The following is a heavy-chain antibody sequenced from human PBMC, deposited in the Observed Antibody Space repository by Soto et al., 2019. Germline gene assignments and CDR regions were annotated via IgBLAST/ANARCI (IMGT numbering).Heavy chain of an antibody. D-gene: IGHD3-10*01. CDR3: ARMVRGDNNWFDP. V-gene: IGHV4-59*01. CDR1: GGSISTDY. J-gene: IGHJ5*02. CDR2: IYYSGST. Sequence: SETLSLTCTVSGGSISTDYWTWIRQPPGKGLEWIGYIYYSGSTNYNPSLKSRVTVSVDTSRNQFSLKLSSVTAADTAVYYCARMVRGDNNWFDPWGQGTLVTVSS.